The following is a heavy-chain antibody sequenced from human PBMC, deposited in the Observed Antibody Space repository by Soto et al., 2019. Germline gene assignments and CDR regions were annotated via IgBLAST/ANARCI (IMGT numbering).Heavy chain of an antibody. CDR3: ARGYRLLRYFDWPRSSSAFDI. J-gene: IGHJ3*02. CDR1: GGSFSGYY. Sequence: SETLSLTCAVYGGSFSGYYWSWIRQPPGKGLEWIGEINHSGSTNYNASLKSRVTISVDTSKNQFSLKLSSVTAADTAVYYCARGYRLLRYFDWPRSSSAFDIWGQGTMVPVSS. CDR2: INHSGST. D-gene: IGHD3-9*01. V-gene: IGHV4-34*01.